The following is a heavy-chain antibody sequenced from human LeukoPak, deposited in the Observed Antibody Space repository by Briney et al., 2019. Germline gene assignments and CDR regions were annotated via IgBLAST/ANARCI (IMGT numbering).Heavy chain of an antibody. CDR2: ISGSGGST. CDR3: AKDRVGAVAGTGFDY. J-gene: IGHJ4*02. CDR1: GFTFSSYA. D-gene: IGHD6-19*01. V-gene: IGHV3-23*01. Sequence: PGGSLRLSCAASGFTFSSYAMSWVRQAPGKGLEWVSAISGSGGSTYYADSVKGRFTISRDNSKNTLYLQMNSLRAEDTAAYYCAKDRVGAVAGTGFDYWGQGTLVTVSS.